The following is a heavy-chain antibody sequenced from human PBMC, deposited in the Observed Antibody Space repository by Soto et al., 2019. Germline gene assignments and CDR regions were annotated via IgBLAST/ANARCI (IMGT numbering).Heavy chain of an antibody. D-gene: IGHD1-26*01. CDR2: INHSGST. J-gene: IGHJ4*02. V-gene: IGHV4-34*01. Sequence: SETLSLTCAVYGGSFSGYYWSWIRQPPGKGLEWIGEINHSGSTNYNPSLKSRVTISVDTSKNQFSLKLSSVTAADTAVYYCAAAEPLAGFDYWGQGTLVTVSS. CDR3: AAAEPLAGFDY. CDR1: GGSFSGYY.